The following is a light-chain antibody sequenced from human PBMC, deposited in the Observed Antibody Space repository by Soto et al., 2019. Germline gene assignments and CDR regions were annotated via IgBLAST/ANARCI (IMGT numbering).Light chain of an antibody. CDR2: TNS. CDR3: AAWDYSLSAYV. CDR1: SSNIGGRS. V-gene: IGLV1-44*01. Sequence: QSVLTQPPSASGTPGQRVTISCSGSSSNIGGRSVNWYQHLPGTAPKLLIYTNSRRPSGVPDRFSGSKSGTSASLTISGPQSEDEAFYYCAAWDYSLSAYVFGTGTKVTVL. J-gene: IGLJ1*01.